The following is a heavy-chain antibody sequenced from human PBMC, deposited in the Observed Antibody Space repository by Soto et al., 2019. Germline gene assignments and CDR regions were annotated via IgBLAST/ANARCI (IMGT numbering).Heavy chain of an antibody. V-gene: IGHV1-18*01. CDR2: ISGYNGNT. J-gene: IGHJ6*03. CDR1: GYTFTNYG. Sequence: LVQSGAEVKKPGASVKVSCKASGYTFTNYGISWVRQAPGQGLEWMGWISGYNGNTKYAQNLQGRVTMTTDTSTTTAYMEVRSLRSDDTAVYYSARDYDYMDVWGKGTTVTVSS. CDR3: ARDYDYMDV.